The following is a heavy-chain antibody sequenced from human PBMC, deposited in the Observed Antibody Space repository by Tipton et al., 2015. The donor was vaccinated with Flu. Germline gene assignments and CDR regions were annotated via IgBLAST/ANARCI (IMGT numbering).Heavy chain of an antibody. Sequence: SLRLSCAASGFNLSSYEMNWVRQAPGKGLEWVSYISNSGSRIYYVDSVKGRFTISRDNAKNSLYLQMSSLRAEDTAVYYCAREYSSSSGDGYDIWGQGTMVPVSS. CDR3: AREYSSSSGDGYDI. CDR2: ISNSGSRI. CDR1: GFNLSSYE. J-gene: IGHJ3*02. V-gene: IGHV3-48*03. D-gene: IGHD6-6*01.